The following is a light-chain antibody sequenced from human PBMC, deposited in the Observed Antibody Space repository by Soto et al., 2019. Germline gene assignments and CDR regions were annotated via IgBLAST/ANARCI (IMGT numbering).Light chain of an antibody. J-gene: IGKJ1*01. CDR3: QQKYSATWT. CDR1: QGISTY. V-gene: IGKV1-39*01. Sequence: DIQLTQSPSSLSASVGDRLTITCRASQGISTYLNCYQQKPGKAPKLLIYAASTLQSGVPSRFSGIGSETDFTLTISSLQTEDFATYACQQKYSATWTFGQGTKVDIK. CDR2: AAS.